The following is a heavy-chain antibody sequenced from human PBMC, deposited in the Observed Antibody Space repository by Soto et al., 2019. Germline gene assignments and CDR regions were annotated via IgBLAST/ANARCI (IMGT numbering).Heavy chain of an antibody. D-gene: IGHD3-16*01. Sequence: GGSLRLSCAASGFKFSNYAMSWVRQAPGKGLEWVSLISATGGGTYYADSVKGRFTISRDNSHNTLYLQVHSLTAEDTAVYYCAKDRRAGGNSAFYFDFWGQGAPVTVYS. CDR2: ISATGGGT. V-gene: IGHV3-23*01. CDR3: AKDRRAGGNSAFYFDF. J-gene: IGHJ4*02. CDR1: GFKFSNYA.